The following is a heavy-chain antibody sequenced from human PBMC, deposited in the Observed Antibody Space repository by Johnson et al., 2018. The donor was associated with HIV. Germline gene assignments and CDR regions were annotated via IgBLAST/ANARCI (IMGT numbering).Heavy chain of an antibody. CDR2: IKSKTDGGTT. J-gene: IGHJ3*02. D-gene: IGHD6-6*01. V-gene: IGHV3-15*01. CDR3: TTAYPTVYSSSKRLDTFDI. CDR1: GFTFDDYG. Sequence: VQLVESGGGLVQPGRSLRLSCAASGFTFDDYGMSWVRQAPGKGLEWVSGIKSKTDGGTTDYAAPVKGRFTISRDDSKNTLYLQMNSLKTEDTAVYYCTTAYPTVYSSSKRLDTFDIWGQGTMVTVSS.